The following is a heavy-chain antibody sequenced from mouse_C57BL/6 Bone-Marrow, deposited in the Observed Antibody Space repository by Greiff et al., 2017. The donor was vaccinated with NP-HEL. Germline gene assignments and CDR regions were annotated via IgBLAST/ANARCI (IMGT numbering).Heavy chain of an antibody. Sequence: QVQLKQSGAELAKPGASVKLSCKASGYTFTSYWMHWVKQRPGQGLEWIGYINPSSGYTKYNQKFKDKATLTADKSSSTAYMQLSSLTYEDSAVYYCASYYRGYAMDYWGQGTSVTVSS. CDR3: ASYYRGYAMDY. CDR2: INPSSGYT. J-gene: IGHJ4*01. D-gene: IGHD2-12*01. CDR1: GYTFTSYW. V-gene: IGHV1-7*01.